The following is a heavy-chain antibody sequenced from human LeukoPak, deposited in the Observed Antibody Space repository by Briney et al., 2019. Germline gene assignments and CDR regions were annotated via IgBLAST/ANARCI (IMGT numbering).Heavy chain of an antibody. CDR3: ARDPTIFGVADINPGYSMDV. V-gene: IGHV3-48*03. CDR2: ISDSGTTI. J-gene: IGHJ6*02. Sequence: QPGGSLRLSCAASGFTFSNYEMNWVRQAPGKGLEWVSYISDSGTTIYYADSVRGRFTISRDSAKNSVYLQMNSLRAEDTAIYYCARDPTIFGVADINPGYSMDVWGQGTTVTVSS. CDR1: GFTFSNYE. D-gene: IGHD3-3*01.